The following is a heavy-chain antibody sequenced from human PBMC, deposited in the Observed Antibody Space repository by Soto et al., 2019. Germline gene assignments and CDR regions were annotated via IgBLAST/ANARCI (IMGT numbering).Heavy chain of an antibody. CDR3: ARAGEGGDYDILTGYYPDP. D-gene: IGHD3-9*01. CDR2: IIPIFGTA. CDR1: GGTFSSYA. V-gene: IGHV1-69*13. Sequence: ASVKVSCKASGGTFSSYAISWVRQAPGQGLEWIGGIIPIFGTANYAQKFQGRVTITADESTSTAFMELSSLRFEDTAVYYFARAGEGGDYDILTGYYPDPWGQGTLVTVSS. J-gene: IGHJ5*02.